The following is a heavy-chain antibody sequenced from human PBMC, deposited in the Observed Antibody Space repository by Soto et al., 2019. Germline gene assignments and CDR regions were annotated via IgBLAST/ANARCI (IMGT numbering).Heavy chain of an antibody. Sequence: QVQLQESGPGLVKPSQTLSLTCTVSGGSISSGGYYWSWIRQHPGKGLEWIGYIYYSGSTYYNPSLKRRGTISVDTSKNQFSLKLSSVTAADTAVYYCARGGPRIAAAGTWSWFDPWGQGTLVTVSS. CDR2: IYYSGST. D-gene: IGHD6-13*01. J-gene: IGHJ5*02. CDR1: GGSISSGGYY. V-gene: IGHV4-31*03. CDR3: ARGGPRIAAAGTWSWFDP.